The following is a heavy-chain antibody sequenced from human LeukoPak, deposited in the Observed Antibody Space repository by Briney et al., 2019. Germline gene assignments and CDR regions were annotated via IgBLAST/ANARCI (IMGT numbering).Heavy chain of an antibody. CDR2: ISSSSSYI. Sequence: GGSLRLSCAASGFTFSSYSMNWVRQAPGKGLEWVSSISSSSSYIYYADSVKGRFTISRDNAKNSLYLQMNSLRAEDTAVYYCARDSPPYYYDRSGYYYEATDAFDIWGQGTMVTVSS. V-gene: IGHV3-21*01. CDR1: GFTFSSYS. CDR3: ARDSPPYYYDRSGYYYEATDAFDI. J-gene: IGHJ3*02. D-gene: IGHD3-22*01.